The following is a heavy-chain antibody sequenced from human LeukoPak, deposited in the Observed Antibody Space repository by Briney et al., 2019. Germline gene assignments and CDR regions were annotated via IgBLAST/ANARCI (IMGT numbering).Heavy chain of an antibody. D-gene: IGHD3-3*01. CDR3: ASEGFWSGYSLDY. Sequence: PSETLSLTCTVSRYSISSGYYWGWIGQPPGKGLEWIGSIYHSGSTYYNPSLKSRVTISVDTSNNQFSLKLSSVTAADTAVYYCASEGFWSGYSLDYWGQGTLVTVSS. J-gene: IGHJ4*02. CDR2: IYHSGST. CDR1: RYSISSGYY. V-gene: IGHV4-38-2*02.